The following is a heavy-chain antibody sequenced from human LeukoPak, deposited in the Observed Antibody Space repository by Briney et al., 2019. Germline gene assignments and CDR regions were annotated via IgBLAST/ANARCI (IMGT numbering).Heavy chain of an antibody. Sequence: GASVKVSCKASGGTFSSYAISWARQAPGQGLEWMGRIIPILGIANYAQKFQGRVTITADKSTSTAYMELSSLRSEDTAVYYCARDRGDTAMVNSAFDIWGQGTMVTVSS. J-gene: IGHJ3*02. CDR2: IIPILGIA. CDR3: ARDRGDTAMVNSAFDI. D-gene: IGHD5-18*01. CDR1: GGTFSSYA. V-gene: IGHV1-69*04.